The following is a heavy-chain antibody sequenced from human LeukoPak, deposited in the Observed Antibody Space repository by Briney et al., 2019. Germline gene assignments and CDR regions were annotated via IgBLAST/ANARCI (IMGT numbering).Heavy chain of an antibody. D-gene: IGHD1-26*01. V-gene: IGHV4-38-2*01. J-gene: IGHJ4*02. CDR2: IYHSGST. Sequence: PSETLSLTCAVSGYSISSGYYWGWIRQPPGKGLEWIGSIYHSGSTYYNPSLKSRVTISVDTSKNQFSLKLSSVTAADTAVYYCAGGGATRGGVFDYWGQGTLVTVSS. CDR3: AGGGATRGGVFDY. CDR1: GYSISSGYY.